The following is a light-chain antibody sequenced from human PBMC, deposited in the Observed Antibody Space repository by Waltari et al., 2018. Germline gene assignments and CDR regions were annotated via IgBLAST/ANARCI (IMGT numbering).Light chain of an antibody. J-gene: IGKJ4*01. CDR2: AAS. CDR3: QQHDNLPLA. CDR1: QDISNY. V-gene: IGKV1-33*01. Sequence: EIQMTQSPSSLSTSVGDRVTITCQTSQDISNYLNWYQQKPGKAPKLLIYAASKLETGVTSRFSGSGSGTNFTFTISSLQPEDIATYYCQQHDNLPLAFGGGPRWKSN.